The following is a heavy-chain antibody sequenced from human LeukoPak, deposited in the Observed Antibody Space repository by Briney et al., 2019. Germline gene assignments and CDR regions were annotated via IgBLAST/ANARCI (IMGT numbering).Heavy chain of an antibody. CDR1: GGTFSSYA. CDR2: IIPIFGTA. CDR3: ARGTTMVRGVIIPNYFDY. V-gene: IGHV1-69*13. D-gene: IGHD3-10*01. J-gene: IGHJ4*02. Sequence: SVKVSCKASGGTFSSYAISWVRQAPGQGLEWMGGIIPIFGTANYAQEFQGRVTITADESTSTAYMELSSLRSEDTAVYYCARGTTMVRGVIIPNYFDYWGQGTLVTVSS.